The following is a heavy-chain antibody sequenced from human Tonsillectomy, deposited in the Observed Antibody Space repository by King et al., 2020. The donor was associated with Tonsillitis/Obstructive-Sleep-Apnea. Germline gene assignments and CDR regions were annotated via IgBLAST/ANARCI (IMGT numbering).Heavy chain of an antibody. J-gene: IGHJ4*02. CDR3: ARGYVFWMGGYFDY. D-gene: IGHD3-3*01. Sequence: QLQESGPGLVKPSETLSLTCTVSGDSTRNNYWSWIRQPPGKGLEWIGYIHYSGTTNYNPSLKSRVIISVDTSKNQFSLKLSSVTAADTAVYYCARGYVFWMGGYFDYWGQGTLATVSS. CDR1: GDSTRNNY. CDR2: IHYSGTT. V-gene: IGHV4-59*01.